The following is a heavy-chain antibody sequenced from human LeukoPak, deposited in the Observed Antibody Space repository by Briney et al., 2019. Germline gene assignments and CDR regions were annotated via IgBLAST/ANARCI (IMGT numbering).Heavy chain of an antibody. D-gene: IGHD1-7*01. CDR2: ISYDGSNK. Sequence: GGSLRLSCAASRFTFSNYAMHWVRQAPGKGLEWVAVISYDGSNKYYADSVKGRFTISRDNSKNTLYLQMNSLRAKDTAVYYCARSWNYEFDYWGQGTLVTVSS. CDR1: RFTFSNYA. V-gene: IGHV3-30*14. J-gene: IGHJ4*02. CDR3: ARSWNYEFDY.